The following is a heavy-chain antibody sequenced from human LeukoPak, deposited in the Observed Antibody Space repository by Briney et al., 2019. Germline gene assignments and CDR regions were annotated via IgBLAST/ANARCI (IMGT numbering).Heavy chain of an antibody. V-gene: IGHV1-2*02. CDR1: GYTFTGYY. D-gene: IGHD1-26*01. CDR2: INPNSGAT. Sequence: ASVKVSCKASGYTFTGYYIHWVRQAPGQGLEWLGWINPNSGATRYVQTFQGRVILTTDTSIGTAYMELSSLTPDDTAVYYCARLELRRNYYYSYYMDVWGKGTTVTVSS. J-gene: IGHJ6*03. CDR3: ARLELRRNYYYSYYMDV.